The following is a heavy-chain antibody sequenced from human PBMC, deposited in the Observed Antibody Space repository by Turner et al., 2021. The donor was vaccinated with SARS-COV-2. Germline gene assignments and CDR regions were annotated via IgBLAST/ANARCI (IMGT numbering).Heavy chain of an antibody. Sequence: QLQLQESRTGLVKPSETLSLPRTVSGGSISSSSYYWGWSRQTPGKGLEWSVSLEYSGSTYYNPSIKSRVTISVDTSKNQFSLKLTSLTAADTAVYFCARHWEVAAAAYLARFDPWGQGTLVTVSS. V-gene: IGHV4-39*01. CDR2: LEYSGST. CDR1: GGSISSSSYY. D-gene: IGHD6-25*01. J-gene: IGHJ5*02. CDR3: ARHWEVAAAAYLARFDP.